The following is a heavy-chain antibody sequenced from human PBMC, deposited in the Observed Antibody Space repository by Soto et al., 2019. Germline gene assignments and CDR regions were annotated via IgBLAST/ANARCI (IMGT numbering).Heavy chain of an antibody. D-gene: IGHD3-16*01. CDR2: IYYSGTT. CDR1: GGTVSSDSYS. Sequence: PSETLCLTCTVSGGTVSSDSYSWCRMRQPPGQGLEWIGSIYYSGTTHYTSFLKSRVTISVDASKKQFSLKLTSVTAADTAVYYCARERTGDPTFFDYWGRGTLVTVSS. CDR3: ARERTGDPTFFDY. V-gene: IGHV4-61*01. J-gene: IGHJ4*02.